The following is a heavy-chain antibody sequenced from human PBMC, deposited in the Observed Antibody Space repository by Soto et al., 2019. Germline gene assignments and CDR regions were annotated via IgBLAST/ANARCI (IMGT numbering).Heavy chain of an antibody. CDR1: GGSISSGGYY. CDR3: ARGKDHYSGKYDY. Sequence: SETLSLTCTVSGGSISSGGYYWSWIRQHPGKGLEWIGYIYYSGSTYYNPSLKSRVTISVDTSKNQFSLKLSSVTAADTAVYYCARGKDHYSGKYDYWGQGTLVTVS. CDR2: IYYSGST. J-gene: IGHJ4*02. V-gene: IGHV4-31*03. D-gene: IGHD1-26*01.